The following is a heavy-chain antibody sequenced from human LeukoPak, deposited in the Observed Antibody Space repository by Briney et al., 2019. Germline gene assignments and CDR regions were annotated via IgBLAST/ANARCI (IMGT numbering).Heavy chain of an antibody. D-gene: IGHD2-2*02. CDR3: ARDHNGPYTFDY. J-gene: IGHJ4*02. CDR2: ISSSGSSI. V-gene: IGHV3-11*04. CDR1: GGSFSNYY. Sequence: LSLTCTVSGGSFSNYYWSWVRQAPGKGLEWVSYISSSGSSIYYADSVKGRFTISRDNAKNSLSLQMNSLRVEDTAVYYCARDHNGPYTFDYWGQGTLVTVSS.